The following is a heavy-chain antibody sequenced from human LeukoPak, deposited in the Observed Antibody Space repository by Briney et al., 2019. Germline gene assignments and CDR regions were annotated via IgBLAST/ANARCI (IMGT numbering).Heavy chain of an antibody. CDR3: ARDNRYCSGGTRYSGQDY. Sequence: PSETLSLTCTVSGGSISNYYWNWIRQPAGKGLEWIGRIYASGTINYNPSLKSRVTMSLDTSKSQFSLILSSVTAADTAVYYCARDNRYCSGGTRYSGQDYWGQGTLVTVSS. CDR1: GGSISNYY. D-gene: IGHD2-15*01. J-gene: IGHJ4*02. CDR2: IYASGTI. V-gene: IGHV4-4*07.